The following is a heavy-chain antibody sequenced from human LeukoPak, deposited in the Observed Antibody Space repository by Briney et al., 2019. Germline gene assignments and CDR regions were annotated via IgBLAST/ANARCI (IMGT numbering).Heavy chain of an antibody. Sequence: ASVKVSCKASGYTFTSYYMHWVRQAPGQGLEWMGIINPSGGSTTYAQKFQGRVTVTRDTSTSTVYMELSSLRSEDSAVYYCAADSGRYYYDSSGYSNGFDPWGQGTLVTVSS. CDR1: GYTFTSYY. D-gene: IGHD3-22*01. CDR3: AADSGRYYYDSSGYSNGFDP. CDR2: INPSGGST. V-gene: IGHV1-46*01. J-gene: IGHJ5*02.